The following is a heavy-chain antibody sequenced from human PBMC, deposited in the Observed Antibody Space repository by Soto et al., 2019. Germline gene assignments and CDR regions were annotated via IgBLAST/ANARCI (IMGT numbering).Heavy chain of an antibody. D-gene: IGHD3-3*01. V-gene: IGHV3-7*03. Sequence: EVQLVESGGGLVQPGGSLRLSCAASGFTFGSNWMSWVRQAPGKGLEWVANIKRDGSEKYYVDSVKGRFTISRDNAKNTLYLQMISLRADVTAVYYCASLEWESTGYADYWGQGTLVTVSS. J-gene: IGHJ4*02. CDR2: IKRDGSEK. CDR3: ASLEWESTGYADY. CDR1: GFTFGSNW.